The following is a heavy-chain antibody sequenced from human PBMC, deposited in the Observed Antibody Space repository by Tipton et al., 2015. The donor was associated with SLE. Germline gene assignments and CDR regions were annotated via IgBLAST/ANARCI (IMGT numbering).Heavy chain of an antibody. CDR2: ISTSGDRT. CDR1: GFTFSSFA. J-gene: IGHJ4*02. Sequence: SLRLSCTVSGFTFSSFAMSWVRQAPGKGLEWVSTISTSGDRTYCADSVKGRFTISRDNSRNSLYLQMNSLRAEDTAVYYCARAGAGPNPYWGQRPLLTVSS. V-gene: IGHV3-23*01. CDR3: ARAGAGPNPY. D-gene: IGHD6-19*01.